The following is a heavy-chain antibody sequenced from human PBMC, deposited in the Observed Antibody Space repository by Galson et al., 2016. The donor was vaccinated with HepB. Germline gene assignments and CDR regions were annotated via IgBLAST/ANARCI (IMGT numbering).Heavy chain of an antibody. CDR1: GLRFDDHA. J-gene: IGHJ1*01. V-gene: IGHV3-9*01. CDR2: ISWNSGRI. Sequence: SLRLSCAASGLRFDDHAIHWVRQAPGKGLEWVAGISWNSGRIGYADSVKGRFTISRDNANNSLHLQMNTLSPEDTALYYCAKDVSPQYDSTGYFTRLYIQHWGQGTLVTVSS. D-gene: IGHD3-22*01. CDR3: AKDVSPQYDSTGYFTRLYIQH.